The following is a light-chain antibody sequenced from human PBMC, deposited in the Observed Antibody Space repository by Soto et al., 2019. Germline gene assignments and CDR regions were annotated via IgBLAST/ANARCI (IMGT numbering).Light chain of an antibody. V-gene: IGKV1-39*01. CDR3: QQSYSTPRT. CDR2: AAS. CDR1: QSISNH. J-gene: IGKJ1*01. Sequence: IQMTQSPSSLSASVEDRVIITCRASQSISNHLNWYQQKPGKAPKLLIYAASSLQSGVPSRFSGSGSGTDFTLTISSLQPEDFAAYYCQQSYSTPRTFGHGTKVDI.